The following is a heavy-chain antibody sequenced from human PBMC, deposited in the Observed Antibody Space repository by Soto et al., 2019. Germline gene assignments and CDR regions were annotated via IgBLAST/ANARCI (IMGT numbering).Heavy chain of an antibody. CDR3: ASAPGLAEAGTLFYYYYYMDV. V-gene: IGHV4-59*08. CDR2: IYYSGST. Sequence: SETLSLTCTVSGGSISSYYWSWIRQPPGKGLEWIGYIYYSGSTNYNPSLKSRVTISVDTSKNQFSLKLSSVTAADTAVYYCASAPGLAEAGTLFYYYYYMDVWGKGTTVTVSS. CDR1: GGSISSYY. D-gene: IGHD6-13*01. J-gene: IGHJ6*03.